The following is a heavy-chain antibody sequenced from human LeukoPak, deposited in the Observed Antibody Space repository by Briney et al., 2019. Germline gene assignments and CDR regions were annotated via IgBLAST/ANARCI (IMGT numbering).Heavy chain of an antibody. D-gene: IGHD3-3*01. J-gene: IGHJ5*02. CDR2: MNPNSGNT. Sequence: ASVKVSCKASGYTFTSYDINWVRQATGQGLEWMGWMNPNSGNTGYAQKFQGRVTMTRNTSISTAYMELSSLRSEDTAVYYCARGDFWSGYLDWFDPWGQGTLVTVSS. CDR3: ARGDFWSGYLDWFDP. CDR1: GYTFTSYD. V-gene: IGHV1-8*01.